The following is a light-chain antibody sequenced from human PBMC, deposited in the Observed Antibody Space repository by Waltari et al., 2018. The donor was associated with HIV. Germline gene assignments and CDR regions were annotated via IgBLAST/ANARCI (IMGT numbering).Light chain of an antibody. J-gene: IGLJ2*01. Sequence: QSVLTQPPSASGTPGQRVTISCSGSSSNIGSNYVYWYQQLPGTAPKLLIYRNNQRPSGVPDRFSGSKSGTSASLAISGLQSEDEAEYYCAAWDDSLTGSHVIFGGGTKLTVL. CDR3: AAWDDSLTGSHVI. V-gene: IGLV1-47*01. CDR1: SSNIGSNY. CDR2: RNN.